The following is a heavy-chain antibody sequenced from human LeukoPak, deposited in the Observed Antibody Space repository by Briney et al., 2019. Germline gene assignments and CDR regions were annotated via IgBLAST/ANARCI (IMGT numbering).Heavy chain of an antibody. V-gene: IGHV3-66*01. J-gene: IGHJ5*02. Sequence: GGSLRLSCTVSGFTVSTNSMSWVRQAPGKGLEWVSFIYSDNTHYSDSVKGRFTISRDNAKNSLYLQMNSLRAEDTAVYYCARVSSGWSSNWFDPWGQGTLVTVSS. CDR1: GFTVSTNS. D-gene: IGHD6-19*01. CDR3: ARVSSGWSSNWFDP. CDR2: IYSDNT.